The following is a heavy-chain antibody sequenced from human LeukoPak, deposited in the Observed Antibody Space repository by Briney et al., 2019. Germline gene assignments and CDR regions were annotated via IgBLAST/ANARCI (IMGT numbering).Heavy chain of an antibody. Sequence: KPSGTLSLTCAVYGGSFSGYCWSWIRQPPGKGLGWIGEINHSGSTNYNPSLKSRVTISVDTSKNQFSLKLSSVTAADTAVYYCAREEYSGVGSLDPWGQGTLVTVSS. J-gene: IGHJ5*02. CDR2: INHSGST. CDR3: AREEYSGVGSLDP. D-gene: IGHD6-6*01. CDR1: GGSFSGYC. V-gene: IGHV4-34*01.